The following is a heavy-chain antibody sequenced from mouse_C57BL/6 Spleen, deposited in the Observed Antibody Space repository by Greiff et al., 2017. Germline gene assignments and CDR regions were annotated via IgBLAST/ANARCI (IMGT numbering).Heavy chain of an antibody. J-gene: IGHJ2*01. V-gene: IGHV1-82*01. CDR2: IYPGDGDT. CDR3: ARWGNWDADY. CDR1: GYALRSSW. Sequence: QVQLKESGPELVKPAASVKISCKASGYALRSSWMNWVKQRPGKGLEWIGRIYPGDGDTNYNGKFKGKATLTADKSSSTAYMQLSSLTSEDSAVYFCARWGNWDADYWGQGTTLTVSS. D-gene: IGHD4-1*01.